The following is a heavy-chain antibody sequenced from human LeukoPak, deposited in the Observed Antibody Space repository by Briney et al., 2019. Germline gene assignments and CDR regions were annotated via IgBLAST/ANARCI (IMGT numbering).Heavy chain of an antibody. V-gene: IGHV3-23*01. CDR2: ISGSGAST. D-gene: IGHD1-26*01. Sequence: GGSLRLSCAASGFTFSSYWMSWVRQAPGKGLEWISGISGSGASTYYADSVKGRFTISRDNSKNTLYLQMNSLRAEDTAVYYCAKGYVGAAWELRHFDYWGQGTLVTVSS. CDR3: AKGYVGAAWELRHFDY. J-gene: IGHJ4*02. CDR1: GFTFSSYW.